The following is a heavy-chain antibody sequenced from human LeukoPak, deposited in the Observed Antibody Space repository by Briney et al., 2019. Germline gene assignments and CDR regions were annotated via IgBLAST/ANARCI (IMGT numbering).Heavy chain of an antibody. V-gene: IGHV3-23*01. Sequence: PGGSLRLSCAASGFTVSRNYMSWVRQAPGKGLEWVSAISGSGGSTYYADSVKGRFTISRDNAKNSLYLQMNSLRDDDTAVYYCARDLHFAFDYWGQGTLVTVSS. CDR1: GFTVSRNY. CDR3: ARDLHFAFDY. J-gene: IGHJ4*02. CDR2: ISGSGGST.